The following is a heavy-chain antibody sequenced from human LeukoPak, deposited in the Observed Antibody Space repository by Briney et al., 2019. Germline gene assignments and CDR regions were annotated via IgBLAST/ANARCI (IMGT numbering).Heavy chain of an antibody. CDR2: ISGSGGST. CDR3: AGCSGGSCYSEEGDYYYGMDV. V-gene: IGHV3-23*01. D-gene: IGHD2-15*01. CDR1: GFTFSSYA. J-gene: IGHJ6*02. Sequence: GGSLRLSCAASGFTFSSYAMSWVRQAPGKGLEWVSAISGSGGSTYYADSVKGRFTISRDNSKNTLYLQMNSLRAEDTAVYYCAGCSGGSCYSEEGDYYYGMDVWGQGTTVTVSS.